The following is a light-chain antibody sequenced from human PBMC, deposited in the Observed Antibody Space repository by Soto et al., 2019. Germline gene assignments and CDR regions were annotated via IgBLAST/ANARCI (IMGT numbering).Light chain of an antibody. CDR2: DAS. J-gene: IGKJ5*01. CDR3: QQRSNWPPIT. V-gene: IGKV3-11*01. Sequence: ETVLTQSPATLSLSPGERATLSCRASQSVSRYLAWYQQKPGQGPRLLIYDASNMATGIPARFSGSGSGTDFTLTISSLEPEDFAIYYCQQRSNWPPITFGQGTRLEIK. CDR1: QSVSRY.